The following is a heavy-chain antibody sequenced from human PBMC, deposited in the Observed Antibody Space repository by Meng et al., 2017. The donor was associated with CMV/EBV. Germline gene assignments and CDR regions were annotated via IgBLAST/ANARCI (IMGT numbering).Heavy chain of an antibody. J-gene: IGHJ4*02. D-gene: IGHD3-10*01. CDR1: GFTCKSYG. CDR3: AKEVTMVRGTY. V-gene: IGHV3-23*01. CDR2: ISGRGDDT. Sequence: LSCAASGFTCKSYGMNWVRQVPGKGLEWVSGISGRGDDTYYADSVKGRFTISRDNSNNTLYLQMNSLRVEDTAVYYCAKEVTMVRGTYWGQGTLVTVSS.